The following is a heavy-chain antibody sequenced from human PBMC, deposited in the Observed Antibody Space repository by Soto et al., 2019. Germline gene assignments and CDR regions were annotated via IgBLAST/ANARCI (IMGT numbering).Heavy chain of an antibody. D-gene: IGHD4-17*01. CDR3: ARGPYGGLGKD. J-gene: IGHJ4*02. V-gene: IGHV4-31*03. CDR2: IYYSGST. Sequence: QVQLQESGPGLVKPSQTLSLTCTLSGGSISSSSYYWIWIRHHPGKGLEWIGYIYYSGSTYYNPSLKSRLTISVDTSKNQFSLTLSSVTAADTAVYYWARGPYGGLGKDWGQGTLVTVSS. CDR1: GGSISSSSYY.